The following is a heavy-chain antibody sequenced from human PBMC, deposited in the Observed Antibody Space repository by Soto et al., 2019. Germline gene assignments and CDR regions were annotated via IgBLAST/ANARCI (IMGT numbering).Heavy chain of an antibody. Sequence: QVQLVQSGAEVKKPGASVKVSCKASGYTFTSYYMHWVRQAPGQGLEWMGIINPSGGSTSYAQKFQGRVTMTRDTSTSTVYMELSSLISEDTAVYYCATQGGLQEITMIVVAPIYWGQGTLVTVSS. V-gene: IGHV1-46*01. CDR2: INPSGGST. J-gene: IGHJ4*02. CDR3: ATQGGLQEITMIVVAPIY. CDR1: GYTFTSYY. D-gene: IGHD3-22*01.